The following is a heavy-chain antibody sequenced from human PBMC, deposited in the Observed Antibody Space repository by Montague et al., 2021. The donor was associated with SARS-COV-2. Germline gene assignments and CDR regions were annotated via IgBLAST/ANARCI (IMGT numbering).Heavy chain of an antibody. CDR3: ARLRQGEDHFDY. D-gene: IGHD3-16*01. CDR2: VYYTGKT. CDR1: GATTNIGTHY. J-gene: IGHJ4*02. Sequence: SETLSLTCNVTGATTNIGTHYWGWIRQPPGKVLEWIGSVYYTGKTYYNPSLKSRVTVSVDTSNNYFSLILTSVTAADTAVYYCARLRQGEDHFDYWGRGTLVTVSS. V-gene: IGHV4-39*01.